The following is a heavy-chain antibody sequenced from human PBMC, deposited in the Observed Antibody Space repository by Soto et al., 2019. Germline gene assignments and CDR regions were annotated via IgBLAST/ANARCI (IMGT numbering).Heavy chain of an antibody. Sequence: GASVKVSCKASGYTFTSYYMHWVRQAPGQGLEWMGIINPSGGSTSYAQKFQGRVTMARDTSTSTVCMELSSLRSEDTAVYYCARERPEEGDWFDPWGQGTLVTVSS. CDR3: ARERPEEGDWFDP. V-gene: IGHV1-46*01. J-gene: IGHJ5*02. CDR2: INPSGGST. CDR1: GYTFTSYY.